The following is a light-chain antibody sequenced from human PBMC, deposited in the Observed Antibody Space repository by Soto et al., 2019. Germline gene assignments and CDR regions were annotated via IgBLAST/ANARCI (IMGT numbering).Light chain of an antibody. CDR3: FSFTTTRPHV. CDR2: EVN. V-gene: IGLV2-14*01. Sequence: QSVVTQPASLSGSPGQAITISCTGTSSDIGAYDYVSWFQQHPGKAPKLMISEVNNRPSGVSNRFSGSKSGNTAYLTISGLQVEDEAEYFCFSFTTTRPHVFGTGTKVTVL. CDR1: SSDIGAYDY. J-gene: IGLJ1*01.